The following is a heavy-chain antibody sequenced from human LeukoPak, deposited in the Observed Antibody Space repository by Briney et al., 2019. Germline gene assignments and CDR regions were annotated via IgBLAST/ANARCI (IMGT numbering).Heavy chain of an antibody. CDR1: GGSFSGYY. J-gene: IGHJ4*02. CDR3: ARNYYYGSGSYSHFDY. D-gene: IGHD3-10*01. Sequence: TSSETLSLTCAVYGGSFSGYYWSWIRQPPGKGLEWIGEINHSGSTNYNPSLKSRVTISVDTSKNQFSLKLSSVTAADTAVYYCARNYYYGSGSYSHFDYWGQGTLVTVSS. CDR2: INHSGST. V-gene: IGHV4-34*01.